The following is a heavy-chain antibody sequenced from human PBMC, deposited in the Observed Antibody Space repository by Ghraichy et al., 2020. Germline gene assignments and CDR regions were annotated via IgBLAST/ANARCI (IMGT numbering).Heavy chain of an antibody. CDR3: AKLEGSGSYYRRIFDY. V-gene: IGHV3-23*01. Sequence: GESLNISCAASGFTFNNYVMSWVRQAPGKGLEWVSTISGSGGTTYYADSVKGRFTISRDNSKNTLYLQMNSLRAEDTAVYYCAKLEGSGSYYRRIFDYWGQGTLVTVSS. J-gene: IGHJ4*02. CDR1: GFTFNNYV. CDR2: ISGSGGTT. D-gene: IGHD3-10*01.